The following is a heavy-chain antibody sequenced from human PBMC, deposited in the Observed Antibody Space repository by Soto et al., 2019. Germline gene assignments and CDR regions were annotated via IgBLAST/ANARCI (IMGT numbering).Heavy chain of an antibody. CDR1: LFIVSDNY. CDR2: IYSGGCT. CDR3: ATRMTTAPY. V-gene: IGHV3-66*01. Sequence: EVRLVQSGGGLVQPGGSLRLSCAASLFIVSDNYMSWVRQAPGKGLEWVSLIYSGGCTDYAESVKGRFTISRDNSKNTLYLQMNSLKAEDTGIYYCATRMTTAPYWGQGTVVTVSS. D-gene: IGHD4-17*01. J-gene: IGHJ4*02.